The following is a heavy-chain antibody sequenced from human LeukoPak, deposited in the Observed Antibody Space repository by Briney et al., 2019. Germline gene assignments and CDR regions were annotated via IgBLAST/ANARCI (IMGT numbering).Heavy chain of an antibody. CDR3: ARNRWELLDAFDI. V-gene: IGHV1-18*01. Sequence: ASVKVSCKASGYTFTSYGISWVRQAPRQGLEWMGWISAYNGNTNYAQKLQGRVTMTTDTSTSTAYTELRSLRSDDTAVYYCARNRWELLDAFDIWGQGTMVTVSS. CDR2: ISAYNGNT. D-gene: IGHD1-26*01. CDR1: GYTFTSYG. J-gene: IGHJ3*02.